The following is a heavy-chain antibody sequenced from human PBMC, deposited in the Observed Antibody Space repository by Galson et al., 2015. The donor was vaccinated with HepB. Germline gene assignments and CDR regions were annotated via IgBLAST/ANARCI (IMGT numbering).Heavy chain of an antibody. D-gene: IGHD5-12*01. CDR2: INPSGGST. J-gene: IGHJ4*02. Sequence: SVKVSCKASGYTFTSYYMHWVRQAPGQGLEWMGIINPSGGSTSYAQKFQGRVTMTRDTSTSTVYMELSSLRSEDTAVYYCARVSGYSGSVYSYYFDYWGQGTLVTVSS. CDR1: GYTFTSYY. V-gene: IGHV1-46*03. CDR3: ARVSGYSGSVYSYYFDY.